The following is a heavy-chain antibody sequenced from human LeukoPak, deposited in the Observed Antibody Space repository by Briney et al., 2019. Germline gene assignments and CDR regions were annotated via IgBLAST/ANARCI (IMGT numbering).Heavy chain of an antibody. Sequence: SETLSLTCTVSGGSISGSSYYWGWIRQPPGKGLEWIGSIYYSGSTYYNPSLKSRVTISVDTSKNQLSLKLSSVTAADTAVYYCARYSVTTELFYYWGQGTLVTVSS. CDR2: IYYSGST. CDR3: ARYSVTTELFYY. D-gene: IGHD4-4*01. CDR1: GGSISGSSYY. V-gene: IGHV4-39*01. J-gene: IGHJ4*02.